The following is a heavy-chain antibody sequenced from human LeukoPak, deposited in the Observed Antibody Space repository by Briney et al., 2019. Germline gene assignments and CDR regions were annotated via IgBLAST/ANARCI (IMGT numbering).Heavy chain of an antibody. J-gene: IGHJ4*02. CDR2: PSSSVTT. CDR3: AREVSGSDYYRAYDY. CDR1: AGSISTFH. Sequence: SETLSLTCSGYAGSISTFHWGWLRQPAGQGLEWFGRPSSSVTTNYNTSLKSRVTMSVDTSTNQLSLSLTSGTAADTAVYYCAREVSGSDYYRAYDYWGQGTLVTVSS. D-gene: IGHD3-3*01. V-gene: IGHV4-4*07.